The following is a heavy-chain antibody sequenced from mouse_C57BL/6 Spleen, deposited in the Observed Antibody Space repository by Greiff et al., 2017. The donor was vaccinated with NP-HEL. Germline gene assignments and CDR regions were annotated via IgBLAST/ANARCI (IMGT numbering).Heavy chain of an antibody. CDR3: ARDRDYYGSSGAWFAY. V-gene: IGHV5-4*01. CDR1: GFTFSSYA. D-gene: IGHD1-1*01. CDR2: ISDGGSYT. J-gene: IGHJ3*01. Sequence: EVHLVESGGGLVKPGGSLKLSCAASGFTFSSYAMSWVRQTPEKRLEWVATISDGGSYTYYPDNVKGRFTISRDNAKNNLYLQMSHLKSEDTAMYYCARDRDYYGSSGAWFAYWGQGTLVTVSA.